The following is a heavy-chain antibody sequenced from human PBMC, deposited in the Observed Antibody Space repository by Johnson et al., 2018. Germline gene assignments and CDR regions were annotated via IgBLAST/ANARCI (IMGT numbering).Heavy chain of an antibody. V-gene: IGHV3-21*01. CDR1: TFTFSSDT. Sequence: EVQLLETGGGLVKXGGSXRLXCAASTFTFSSDTMNWVRQAPGKGLEWVSFISSSSTYTYYADSVKGRFTISRDNAKNSMYLQMNSRREADTAVYYCAKGGGDWNTYYNSWFDSWGQGTLVTVSS. CDR2: ISSSSTYT. D-gene: IGHD2-21*01. J-gene: IGHJ5*01. CDR3: AKGGGDWNTYYNSWFDS.